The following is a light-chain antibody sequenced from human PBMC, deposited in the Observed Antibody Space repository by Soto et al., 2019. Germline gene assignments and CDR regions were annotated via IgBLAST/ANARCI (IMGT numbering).Light chain of an antibody. CDR3: SSYAGSNNFGV. J-gene: IGLJ2*01. V-gene: IGLV2-8*01. CDR1: SSDVGDYNY. CDR2: EVT. Sequence: QSALTQPPSVSGSPGQSVTISCTGTSSDVGDYNYVSWYQHQPDKAPKLMIYEVTKRPSGVPDRFSGSKSGNTASLTVSGLQAEDEPDYYCSSYAGSNNFGVFGGGTKLTVL.